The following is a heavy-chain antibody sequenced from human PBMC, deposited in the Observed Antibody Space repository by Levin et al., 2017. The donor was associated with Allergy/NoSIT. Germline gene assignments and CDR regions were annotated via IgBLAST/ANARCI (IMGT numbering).Heavy chain of an antibody. J-gene: IGHJ4*02. D-gene: IGHD4/OR15-4a*01. V-gene: IGHV4-61*01. CDR2: IYYSGTT. CDR3: ARDGLLTKSLNS. CDR1: GGSVNSNSYY. Sequence: SQTLSLTCTVSGGSVNSNSYYWTWIRQPPGKGLEWIGYIYYSGTTNYNPSLKSRVTLSVDSSKNQFSLNLDSVTAADTAVYFCARDGLLTKSLNSWGQGTLVTVSS.